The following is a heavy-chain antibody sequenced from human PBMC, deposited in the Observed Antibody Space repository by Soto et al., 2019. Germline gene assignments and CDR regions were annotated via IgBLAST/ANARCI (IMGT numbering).Heavy chain of an antibody. CDR1: GFTFSSYA. V-gene: IGHV3-23*01. CDR2: ISGSGGST. CDR3: AKVLYYDSSGYYCPFDY. J-gene: IGHJ4*02. D-gene: IGHD3-22*01. Sequence: EVQLLESGGGLVQPGGSLRLSCAASGFTFSSYAMSWVRQAPGKGLEWVSAISGSGGSTYYADSVKGRFTISRDNSKNTLYLQMNSLRAEDTALYYCAKVLYYDSSGYYCPFDYWGQGTLVTVSS.